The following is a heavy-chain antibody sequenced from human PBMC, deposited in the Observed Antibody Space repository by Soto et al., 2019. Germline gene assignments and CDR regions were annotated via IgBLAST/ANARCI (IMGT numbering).Heavy chain of an antibody. D-gene: IGHD6-19*01. CDR3: ARVGRSSSKTVFDY. V-gene: IGHV4-59*13. J-gene: IGHJ4*02. CDR1: GGSISGYY. CDR2: TSYNGSP. Sequence: SETLSLTCTVSGGSISGYYWSWIRQPPGKGLEWVGYTSYNGSPTYSPSLKSRVTISVDTSQNQFSLKLNSVTAADTAVYYCARVGRSSSKTVFDYWGQGFRVTVSS.